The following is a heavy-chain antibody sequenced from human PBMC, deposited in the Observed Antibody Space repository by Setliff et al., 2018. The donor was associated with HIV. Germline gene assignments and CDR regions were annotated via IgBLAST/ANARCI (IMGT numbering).Heavy chain of an antibody. J-gene: IGHJ6*03. D-gene: IGHD2-15*01. CDR3: ALTGHRLLRGYTDV. Sequence: SETLSLTCYVTDDPISSYYWSWVQQPAGKGLEWIGRLYVSGDTNYNPSLKSRVTMSLDTSKKHFSLNLKSVTAADTAVYYCALTGHRLLRGYTDVWGKGTTVTVSS. CDR2: LYVSGDT. CDR1: DDPISSYY. V-gene: IGHV4-4*07.